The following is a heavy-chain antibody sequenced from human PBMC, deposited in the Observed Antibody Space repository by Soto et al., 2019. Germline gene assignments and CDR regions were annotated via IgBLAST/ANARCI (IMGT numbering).Heavy chain of an antibody. CDR3: ARGDLGYCISTSCSDAFDI. CDR2: IYYSGST. V-gene: IGHV4-30-4*01. J-gene: IGHJ3*02. D-gene: IGHD2-2*01. CDR1: GGSISSGDYY. Sequence: QVQLQESGPGLVKPSQTLSLTCTVSGGSISSGDYYWSWIRQPPGKGLEWIGYIYYSGSTYYNPSLKSRVTISVDTSKNQLSLKLSSVTAADTAVYYCARGDLGYCISTSCSDAFDIWGQGTMVTVSS.